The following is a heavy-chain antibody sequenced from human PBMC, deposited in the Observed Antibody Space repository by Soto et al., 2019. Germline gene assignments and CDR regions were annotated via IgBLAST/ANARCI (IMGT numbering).Heavy chain of an antibody. CDR3: AKAKDPTSAKPILPFDY. CDR2: ISGNGGNT. D-gene: IGHD1-1*01. V-gene: IGHV3-23*01. Sequence: EVHLLASGGDLVQPGGSLRLSCAASAFTFSHYAMSWVRQAPGKGLEWVSTISGNGGNTYFADSVKGRFSISRDNSKNTLELQMGSLRAEDTAVYYCAKAKDPTSAKPILPFDYWGQGTLVTVS. J-gene: IGHJ4*02. CDR1: AFTFSHYA.